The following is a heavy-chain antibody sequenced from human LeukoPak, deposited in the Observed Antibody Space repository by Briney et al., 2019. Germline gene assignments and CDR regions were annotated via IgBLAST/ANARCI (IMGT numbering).Heavy chain of an antibody. Sequence: GASVKVSCTASGYTFTGYYMHWVRQAPGQGLEWMGWINPNSGGTNYAQKFQGRVTMTRDTSISTAYMELSRLRSDDTAVYYCARSRMVYYDSSGYYSAYDYWGQGTLVTVSS. D-gene: IGHD3-22*01. CDR3: ARSRMVYYDSSGYYSAYDY. V-gene: IGHV1-2*02. CDR1: GYTFTGYY. CDR2: INPNSGGT. J-gene: IGHJ4*02.